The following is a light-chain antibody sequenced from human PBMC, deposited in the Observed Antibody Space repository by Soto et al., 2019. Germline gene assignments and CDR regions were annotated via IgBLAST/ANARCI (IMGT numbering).Light chain of an antibody. CDR2: RNN. V-gene: IGLV1-47*01. J-gene: IGLJ2*01. CDR3: AAWDDSLSVVV. CDR1: SSNIGSNY. Sequence: QSVLTQPPSASGTPGQRVTISCSGSSSNIGSNYVYWYQQLPGTAPKLLIYRNNQRPSGVPDRFSGSKSGTSASLAISGLRSEDEGDYYCAAWDDSLSVVVFGGGTKLTAL.